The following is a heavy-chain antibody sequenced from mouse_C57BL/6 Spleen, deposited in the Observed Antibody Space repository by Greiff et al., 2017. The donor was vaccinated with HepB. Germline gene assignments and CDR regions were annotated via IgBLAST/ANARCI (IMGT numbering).Heavy chain of an antibody. J-gene: IGHJ4*01. Sequence: QVQLKESGAELVRPGTSVKVSCKASGYAFTNYLIEWVKQRPGQGLEWIGVINPGSGGTNYNEKFKGKATLTADKSSSTAYMQLSSLTSEDSAVYFCARLLLRGYAMDYWGQGTSVTVSS. D-gene: IGHD1-1*01. CDR3: ARLLLRGYAMDY. V-gene: IGHV1-54*01. CDR1: GYAFTNYL. CDR2: INPGSGGT.